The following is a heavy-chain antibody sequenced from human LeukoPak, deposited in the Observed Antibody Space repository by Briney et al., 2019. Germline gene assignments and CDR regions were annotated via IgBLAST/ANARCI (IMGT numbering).Heavy chain of an antibody. D-gene: IGHD1-26*01. CDR3: AREKVGARPEYYYYYYMDV. J-gene: IGHJ6*03. Sequence: EASVKVSCKASGYTFTGYYMHWVRQAPGQGLEWMGWINPNSGGTNYAQKFQGRVTMTRDTSISTAYMELSRLRSDDTAVYHCAREKVGARPEYYYYYYMDVWGKGTTVTISS. CDR1: GYTFTGYY. CDR2: INPNSGGT. V-gene: IGHV1-2*02.